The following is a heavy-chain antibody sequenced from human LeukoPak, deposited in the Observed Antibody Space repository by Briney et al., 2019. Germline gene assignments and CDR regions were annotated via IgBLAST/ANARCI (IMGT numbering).Heavy chain of an antibody. V-gene: IGHV3-23*01. CDR2: IAGGGGGI. J-gene: IGHJ4*02. D-gene: IGHD1-26*01. CDR1: GFTFNQYA. Sequence: GGSLRLSCATSGFTFNQYAMTWVRQAPGKGLEWVSVIAGGGGGIQYTDAVKGRFIVSRDTSKATLFLQMNSLKAEDTAIYFCAKYRMKDPHPRDFDSWGQGTLVTVSS. CDR3: AKYRMKDPHPRDFDS.